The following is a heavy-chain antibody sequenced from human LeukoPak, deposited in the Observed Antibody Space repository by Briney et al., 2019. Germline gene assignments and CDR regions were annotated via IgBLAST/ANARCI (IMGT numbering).Heavy chain of an antibody. D-gene: IGHD6-19*01. CDR1: GFTFSRFV. Sequence: PGGSLRLSCAASGFTFSRFVMHWVRQAPGKGLEWAAVTSSDGTKKYYGDSVKGRFTISRDNPKDTLYLQMNSLRGEDTAVYYCARDAEGVGVAGTHFWWGQGTLVTVSS. CDR2: TSSDGTKK. V-gene: IGHV3-30*03. J-gene: IGHJ4*02. CDR3: ARDAEGVGVAGTHFW.